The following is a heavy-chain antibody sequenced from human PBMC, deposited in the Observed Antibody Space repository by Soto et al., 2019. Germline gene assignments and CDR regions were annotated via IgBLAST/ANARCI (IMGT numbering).Heavy chain of an antibody. J-gene: IGHJ4*02. Sequence: SETLSLTCTVSGGSISSYYWSWIRQPPGKGLEWIGYIYYSGSTNYNPSLKSRVTISVDTSKNQFSLKLSSVTAADTAVYYCARRYGGNFDYWGQGTLVTVPS. D-gene: IGHD1-26*01. CDR2: IYYSGST. CDR1: GGSISSYY. V-gene: IGHV4-59*01. CDR3: ARRYGGNFDY.